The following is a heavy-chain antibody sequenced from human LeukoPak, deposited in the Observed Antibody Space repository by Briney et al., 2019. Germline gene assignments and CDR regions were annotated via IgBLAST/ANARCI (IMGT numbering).Heavy chain of an antibody. Sequence: GGSLRLSCAASGFTFSDYYMSWVRQASGKGLEWVSVIYSGGSTHYAESVKGRFTISRDNSKNTLYLHMNSLRAEDTAVYYCASLSSSAYFGGYWGQGTLVTVSS. J-gene: IGHJ4*02. D-gene: IGHD2/OR15-2a*01. CDR1: GFTFSDYY. CDR3: ASLSSSAYFGGY. CDR2: IYSGGST. V-gene: IGHV3-66*01.